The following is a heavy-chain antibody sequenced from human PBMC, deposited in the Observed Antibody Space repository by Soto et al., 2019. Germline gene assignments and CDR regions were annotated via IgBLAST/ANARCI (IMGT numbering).Heavy chain of an antibody. CDR2: ISYDGSNK. D-gene: IGHD6-19*01. CDR3: AKDLYSSGWLFDY. CDR1: GFTFSSYG. Sequence: QVQLVESGGGVVQPGRSLRLSCAASGFTFSSYGMHWVRQAPGKGLEWVAVISYDGSNKYYADSVKGRFTISGDNSKNTLYLQMNSLRAEDTAVYYCAKDLYSSGWLFDYWGQGTLVTVSS. V-gene: IGHV3-30*18. J-gene: IGHJ4*02.